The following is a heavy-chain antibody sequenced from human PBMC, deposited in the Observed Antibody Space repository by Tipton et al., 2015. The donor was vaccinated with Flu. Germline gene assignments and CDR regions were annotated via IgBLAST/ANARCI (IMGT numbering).Heavy chain of an antibody. J-gene: IGHJ4*02. CDR1: GSSIGSEFY. CDR3: ATVRWTPTWTLSGFAS. V-gene: IGHV4-38-2*02. CDR2: IHRTGNT. Sequence: TLSLTCSISGSSIGSEFYWGWVRQPPGSGLEWIGNIHRTGNTYYNPSLKSRVTISVDTSKNQFSLRLTSVTAADTAVYYCATVRWTPTWTLSGFASWGQGTLVTVSA. D-gene: IGHD5-24*01.